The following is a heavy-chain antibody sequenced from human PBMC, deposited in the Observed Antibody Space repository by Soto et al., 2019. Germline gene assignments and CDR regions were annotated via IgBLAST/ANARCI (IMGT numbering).Heavy chain of an antibody. D-gene: IGHD3-10*01. CDR2: ISSSSSYT. CDR1: GFTFGDYA. CDR3: ARGLPYYYGSGSRFDAFDI. V-gene: IGHV3-11*06. Sequence: GGSLRLSCTASGFTFGDYAMSWVRQAPGKGLEWVSYISSSSSYTNYADSVKGRFTISRDNAKNSLYLQMNSLRAEDTAVYYCARGLPYYYGSGSRFDAFDIWGQGTMVT. J-gene: IGHJ3*02.